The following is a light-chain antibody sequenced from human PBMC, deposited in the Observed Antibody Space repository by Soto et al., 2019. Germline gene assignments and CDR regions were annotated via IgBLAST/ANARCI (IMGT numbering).Light chain of an antibody. CDR1: SSNIGAGTD. Sequence: QSVLTQPPSVSGAPGQRVTISCAGSSSNIGAGTDVHWYRHLPGTAPKLLLFGNTNRPSGVPDRFSGSRSGTSASLAITGLQAEDEADYYCLCYSSNLTYLGVFGGGTQLTVL. J-gene: IGLJ2*01. V-gene: IGLV1-40*01. CDR2: GNT. CDR3: LCYSSNLTYLGV.